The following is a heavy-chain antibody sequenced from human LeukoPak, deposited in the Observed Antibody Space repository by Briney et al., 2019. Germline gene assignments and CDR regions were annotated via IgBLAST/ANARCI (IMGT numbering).Heavy chain of an antibody. CDR2: ISGSGGST. Sequence: GGSLRLSCAASGFTFSSYAMSWVRQAPRKGLEWVSAISGSGGSTYYADSVKGRFTISRDNSKNTLYLQMNSLRAEDTAVYYCAKTPYYDILTGYYYFDYWGQGTLVTVSS. D-gene: IGHD3-9*01. CDR1: GFTFSSYA. CDR3: AKTPYYDILTGYYYFDY. J-gene: IGHJ4*02. V-gene: IGHV3-23*01.